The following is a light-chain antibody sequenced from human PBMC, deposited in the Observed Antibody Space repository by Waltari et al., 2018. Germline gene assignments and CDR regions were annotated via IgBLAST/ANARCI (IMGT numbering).Light chain of an antibody. J-gene: IGKJ2*01. CDR3: QQYESLSYT. CDR2: KSS. CDR1: HGLNDY. V-gene: IGKV1-5*03. Sequence: DIQMTQSPSTLSASVGDRVTITCRANHGLNDYLAWYQQKPGKAPRLLIYKSSNSLSGVPSRFSGSGSGTEFTLTISNLQPDDFATYYCQQYESLSYTFGQGTKLEI.